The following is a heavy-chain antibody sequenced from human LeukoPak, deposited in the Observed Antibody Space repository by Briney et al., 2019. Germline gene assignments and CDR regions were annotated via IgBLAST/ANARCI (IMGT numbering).Heavy chain of an antibody. D-gene: IGHD6-6*01. CDR2: IYYSGST. J-gene: IGHJ2*01. Sequence: SETLSLTCTVSGGSISSYYWSWIRQPPGKGLEWIGYIYYSGSTYYNPSLKSRVTISVDTSKNQFSLKLSSVTAADTAAYYCARASHGWYFDLWGRGTLVTVSS. CDR1: GGSISSYY. CDR3: ARASHGWYFDL. V-gene: IGHV4-59*12.